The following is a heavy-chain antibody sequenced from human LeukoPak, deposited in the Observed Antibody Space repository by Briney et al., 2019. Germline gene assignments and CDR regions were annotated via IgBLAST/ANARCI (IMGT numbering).Heavy chain of an antibody. D-gene: IGHD2-8*01. CDR3: TRTVLDCKNGVCYDY. CDR1: GYTFTNYG. J-gene: IGHJ4*02. CDR2: ISPYNGNT. V-gene: IGHV1-18*01. Sequence: ASVKVSCKASGYTFTNYGLSWVRQAPGQGLEWVGWISPYNGNTNNAQKLQGRVIVTTDTSTTTAYMELRSLRSDDTAVYYCTRTVLDCKNGVCYDYWGQGTLVTVSS.